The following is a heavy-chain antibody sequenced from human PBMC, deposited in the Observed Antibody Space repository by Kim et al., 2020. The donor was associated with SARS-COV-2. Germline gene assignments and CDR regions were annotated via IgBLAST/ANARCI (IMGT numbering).Heavy chain of an antibody. CDR1: GFTFSSYA. J-gene: IGHJ4*02. CDR3: ASSRLEYYYDSSGCLDY. V-gene: IGHV3-30*04. Sequence: GGSLRLSCAASGFTFSSYAMHWVRQAPGKGLEWVAVISYDGSNRYYADSVKGRLTISRDNYKNTLYLQMNSLRAEDTAVYYCASSRLEYYYDSSGCLDYWGQGTLVTVSS. D-gene: IGHD3-22*01. CDR2: ISYDGSNR.